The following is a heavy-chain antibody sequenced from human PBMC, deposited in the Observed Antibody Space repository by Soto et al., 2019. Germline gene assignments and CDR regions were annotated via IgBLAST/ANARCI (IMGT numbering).Heavy chain of an antibody. Sequence: PGESLKISCKGSGYSFTSYWIGWVRQMPGKGLEWMGIIYPGDSDTRYSPSFQGQVTISADKSISTAYLQWSSLKASDTAMYYCARLSSAVATNLPFDYWGQGTLVTVSS. J-gene: IGHJ4*02. D-gene: IGHD5-12*01. CDR2: IYPGDSDT. V-gene: IGHV5-51*01. CDR1: GYSFTSYW. CDR3: ARLSSAVATNLPFDY.